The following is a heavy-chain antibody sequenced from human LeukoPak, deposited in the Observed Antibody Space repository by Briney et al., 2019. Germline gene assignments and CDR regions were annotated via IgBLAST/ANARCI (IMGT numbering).Heavy chain of an antibody. CDR2: FDPEDDET. Sequence: ASVKVSCKVSGYTLAELSMHWLRQVPGKGLEWMGNFDPEDDETIYAQIFQGRLTMTEDTSTDTAYMELSSLRSEDTAIYYCATDYHISWGQGTLVTVSS. CDR1: GYTLAELS. V-gene: IGHV1-24*01. CDR3: ATDYHIS. D-gene: IGHD2-21*01. J-gene: IGHJ5*02.